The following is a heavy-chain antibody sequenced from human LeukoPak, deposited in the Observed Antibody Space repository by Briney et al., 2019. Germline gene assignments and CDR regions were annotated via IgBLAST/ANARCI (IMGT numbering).Heavy chain of an antibody. D-gene: IGHD4-17*01. CDR1: GFTVSSNY. CDR2: IRGGGTST. J-gene: IGHJ3*02. V-gene: IGHV3-23*01. CDR3: ARDPNGDYVGAFDM. Sequence: GGSLRLSCAASGFTVSSNYMSWVRQAPGKGLEWVSSIRGGGTSTFYADSVKGRFTISRDNSKNTLFLQMTSLRAKDTAVYYCARDPNGDYVGAFDMWGPGTMVTVSS.